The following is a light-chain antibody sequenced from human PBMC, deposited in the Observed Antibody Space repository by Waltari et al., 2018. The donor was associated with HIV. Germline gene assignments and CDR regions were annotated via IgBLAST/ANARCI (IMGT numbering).Light chain of an antibody. CDR2: WAS. Sequence: DVVVNLSPDSLAVSVGERATLNCKSSQSHLYSSIAWYQQKPGQRPKLLIYWASTRESGVPDRFSGSGSWTDFTLTISNLQTEDVAVYYCQQYYSVPYTFGQGTKLEIK. J-gene: IGKJ2*01. CDR3: QQYYSVPYT. V-gene: IGKV4-1*01. CDR1: QSHLYSS.